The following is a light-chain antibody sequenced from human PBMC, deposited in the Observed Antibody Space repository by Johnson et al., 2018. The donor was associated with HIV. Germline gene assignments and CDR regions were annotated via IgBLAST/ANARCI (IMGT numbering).Light chain of an antibody. CDR3: ATWDTSLSTGGV. CDR1: SSNIGNNY. J-gene: IGLJ1*01. Sequence: QSILTQPPSVSAAPGQKVTISCSGSSSNIGNNYVSWYQQLPGTAPKLLIYENNERPSGFSDRFSGSHFGTSATLDITGLQTGDEADYYCATWDTSLSTGGVFGTGTKVTVL. CDR2: ENN. V-gene: IGLV1-51*02.